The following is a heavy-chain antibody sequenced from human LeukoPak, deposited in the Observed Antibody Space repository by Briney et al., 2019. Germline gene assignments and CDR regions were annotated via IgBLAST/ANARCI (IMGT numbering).Heavy chain of an antibody. V-gene: IGHV3-21*01. Sequence: PGGSLRLSCAASGFTFSTYSMNWVRQAPGKGLEWVSSISTSRTNKYYADSVKGRFTISRDNAKNSLYLQRNSLKAKDTAVYSCAASAPRDYWGQGTLATVSS. J-gene: IGHJ4*02. CDR2: ISTSRTNK. CDR3: AASAPRDY. CDR1: GFTFSTYS.